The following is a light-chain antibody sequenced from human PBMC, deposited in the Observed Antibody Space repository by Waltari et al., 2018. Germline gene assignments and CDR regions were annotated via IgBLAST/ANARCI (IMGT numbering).Light chain of an antibody. V-gene: IGLV2-14*01. CDR3: NSYTTSSTRV. CDR2: EVS. Sequence: QSALTQPASVSGSPGQSITISCTGTSSDVGGYNYVSWYQQHPGKVPKLIIYEVSNRPSGVSNRFSGSKSGNTASLTISGLQAEDEADYYCNSYTTSSTRVFGTGTKVTVL. J-gene: IGLJ1*01. CDR1: SSDVGGYNY.